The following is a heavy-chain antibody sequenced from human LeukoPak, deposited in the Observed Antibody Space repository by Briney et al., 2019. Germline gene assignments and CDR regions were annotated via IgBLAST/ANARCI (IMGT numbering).Heavy chain of an antibody. CDR1: GFTSSNYK. CDR3: AREGSTDCHFDY. D-gene: IGHD2-21*02. J-gene: IGHJ4*02. V-gene: IGHV3-48*03. CDR2: LTGIGNTI. Sequence: GGSLRLSCAASGFTSSNYKMHWVRQAPGKGLEWVSYLTGIGNTIDYAGSVRGRSTISRDNAKNSLYLQMNSLRVEDTAVYFCAREGSTDCHFDYWGQGTLVTVSS.